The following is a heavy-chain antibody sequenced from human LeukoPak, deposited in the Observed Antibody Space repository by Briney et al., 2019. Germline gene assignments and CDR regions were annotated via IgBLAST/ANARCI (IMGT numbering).Heavy chain of an antibody. CDR3: ARATGGYDSWGYFDY. J-gene: IGHJ4*02. Sequence: SVKVSCKASGGTFSSYAISWVRQAPGQGLEWMGGIIPIFGTANYAQKFQGRVTITADESTSTAYMELSSLRAEDTAVYYCARATGGYDSWGYFDYWGQGTLVTVSS. V-gene: IGHV1-69*01. D-gene: IGHD5-12*01. CDR1: GGTFSSYA. CDR2: IIPIFGTA.